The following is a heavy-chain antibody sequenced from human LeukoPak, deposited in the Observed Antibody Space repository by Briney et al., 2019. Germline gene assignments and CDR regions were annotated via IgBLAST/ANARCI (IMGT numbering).Heavy chain of an antibody. CDR3: AREGGRLGHAFDM. Sequence: SETLSLTCTVSGYSISSGYYWGWIRQPPGKGLEWIGSIYHSGSTHYNPSLKSRVTISVDTSKNQFSLKLSSVTAADTAVYYCAREGGRLGHAFDMWGQGTMVTVSS. V-gene: IGHV4-38-2*02. J-gene: IGHJ3*02. CDR2: IYHSGST. CDR1: GYSISSGYY. D-gene: IGHD6-25*01.